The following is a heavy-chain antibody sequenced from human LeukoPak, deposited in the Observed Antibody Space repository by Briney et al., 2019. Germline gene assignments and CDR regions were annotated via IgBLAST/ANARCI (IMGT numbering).Heavy chain of an antibody. J-gene: IGHJ5*02. CDR1: RATFSNYA. CDR2: IISIFGTT. D-gene: IGHD3-10*01. Sequence: SVKVSCKASRATFSNYAISWVRQAPGQGLEWMGGIISIFGTTNYAQKFQGRVTISADESTSTAYMELSSLRSEDTAVYYRARDLTMVRGARYRPYNWFDPWGQGTLVTVSP. V-gene: IGHV1-69*13. CDR3: ARDLTMVRGARYRPYNWFDP.